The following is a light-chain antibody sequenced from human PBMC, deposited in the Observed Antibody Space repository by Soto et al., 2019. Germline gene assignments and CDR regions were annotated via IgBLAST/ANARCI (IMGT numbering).Light chain of an antibody. CDR2: DVS. CDR3: SSYTSSSLHV. V-gene: IGLV2-14*03. J-gene: IGLJ1*01. Sequence: QSALTQPASVSGSPGQSITISCTGTSSDVGGYNYVSWYQQHPGKAHKLMIYDVSNRPSGVSYRFSGSKSGNTASLTISGLQAEDEADYYCSSYTSSSLHVFGTGTKVTVL. CDR1: SSDVGGYNY.